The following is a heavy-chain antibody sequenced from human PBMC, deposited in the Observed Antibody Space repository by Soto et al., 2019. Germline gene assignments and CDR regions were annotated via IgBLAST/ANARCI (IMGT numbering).Heavy chain of an antibody. CDR1: GFTFSSYS. Sequence: GGSLRLSCAASGFTFSSYSMNWVRQAPGKGLEWVSSISSSRSYIYYADSVKGRFTISRDNAKNSLYLQMNSLRAEDTAVYYCARDSDTAAIGAFDYWGQGTLVTVSS. CDR2: ISSSRSYI. D-gene: IGHD2-2*02. J-gene: IGHJ4*02. V-gene: IGHV3-21*01. CDR3: ARDSDTAAIGAFDY.